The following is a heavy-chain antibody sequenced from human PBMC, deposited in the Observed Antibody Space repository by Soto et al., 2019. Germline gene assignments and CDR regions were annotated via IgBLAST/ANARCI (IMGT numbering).Heavy chain of an antibody. CDR2: TYHRSKWYY. Sequence: SQTLSLTCAISGDSVSTNSATWDWIRQSPSRGLEWLGRTYHRSKWYYDYAVSVQSRISISPDTSNNQFSLHLNSVTPEDTAIYYCAKLRDFVVLPAGILDYWGPGTLVTVSS. J-gene: IGHJ4*02. D-gene: IGHD2-8*01. CDR1: GDSVSTNSAT. CDR3: AKLRDFVVLPAGILDY. V-gene: IGHV6-1*01.